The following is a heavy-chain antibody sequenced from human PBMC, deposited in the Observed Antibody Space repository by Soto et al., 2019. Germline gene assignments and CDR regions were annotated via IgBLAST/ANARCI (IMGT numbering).Heavy chain of an antibody. CDR3: ARRYCSSASCPRNYYGMDV. J-gene: IGHJ6*02. Sequence: GESLKISCQGSGYNFASYWISWVRQMPGKGLERMGRIDPIDSYTNYSPSFQGHVTISADKSISTAYLQWSSLKASDTAMYYCARRYCSSASCPRNYYGMDVWGQGTTVTVSS. D-gene: IGHD2-2*01. CDR2: IDPIDSYT. CDR1: GYNFASYW. V-gene: IGHV5-10-1*01.